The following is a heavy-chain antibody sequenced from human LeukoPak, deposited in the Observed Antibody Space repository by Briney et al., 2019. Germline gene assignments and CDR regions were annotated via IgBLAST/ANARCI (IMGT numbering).Heavy chain of an antibody. J-gene: IGHJ4*02. D-gene: IGHD2-2*01. CDR2: ISSSSSYI. CDR1: GFTFSSYS. Sequence: PGGSLRLSCAASGFTFSSYSMNWVRQAPGKGLEWVSSISSSSSYIYYADSVRGRFTISRDNAKNSPYLQMNSLRAEDTAVYYCARGYCSSTSCLDYWGQGTLVTVSS. V-gene: IGHV3-21*01. CDR3: ARGYCSSTSCLDY.